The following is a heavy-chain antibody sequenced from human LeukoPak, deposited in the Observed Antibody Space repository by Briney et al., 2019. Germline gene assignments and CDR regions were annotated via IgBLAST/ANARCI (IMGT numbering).Heavy chain of an antibody. CDR1: GFTFDDYA. Sequence: PGGSLRLSCTDSGFTFDDYAMHWVRQAPGGGLEWVSGISWNSVTIGYADSVKGRFTISRDNAKKSLYLQMNSLRAEDTAFYYCTGTLYSLDNWFDPWGQGTLVTVSS. CDR3: TGTLYSLDNWFDP. D-gene: IGHD6-13*01. V-gene: IGHV3-9*01. CDR2: ISWNSVTI. J-gene: IGHJ5*02.